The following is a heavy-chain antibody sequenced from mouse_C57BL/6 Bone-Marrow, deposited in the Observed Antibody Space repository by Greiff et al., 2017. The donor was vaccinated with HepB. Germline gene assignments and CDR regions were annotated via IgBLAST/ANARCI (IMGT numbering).Heavy chain of an antibody. CDR2: IWSDGST. D-gene: IGHD6-1*01. CDR1: GFSLTSYG. J-gene: IGHJ4*01. CDR3: ARHADNPTWYYYAMDY. Sequence: VQGVESGPGLVAPSQSLSITCTVSGFSLTSYGVHWVRQPPGKGLEWLVVIWSDGSTTYNSALKSRLSISKDNSKSQVFLKMNSLQTDDTAMYYCARHADNPTWYYYAMDYWGQGTSVTVSS. V-gene: IGHV2-6-1*01.